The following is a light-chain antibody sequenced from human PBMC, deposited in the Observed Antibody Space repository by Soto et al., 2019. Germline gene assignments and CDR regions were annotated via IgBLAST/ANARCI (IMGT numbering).Light chain of an antibody. J-gene: IGLJ2*01. CDR3: SSYTSSDVV. Sequence: QSALTQPASVSGSPGQSITISCTGTSSDVGGYNYVSWYQQHPGKGPKLMIYEVSNRPSGVSNRFSVSKSGNTASLAISGLQAEGEADYHCSSYTSSDVVFGGGTKVTVL. CDR2: EVS. V-gene: IGLV2-14*01. CDR1: SSDVGGYNY.